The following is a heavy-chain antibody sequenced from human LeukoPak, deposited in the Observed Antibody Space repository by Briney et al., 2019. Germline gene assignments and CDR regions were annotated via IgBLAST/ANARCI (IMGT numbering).Heavy chain of an antibody. CDR1: GLTFSSYA. CDR3: AKDHLDIVVVPAAIRAYYYYYMDV. V-gene: IGHV3-23*01. J-gene: IGHJ6*03. CDR2: ISGSGGTT. D-gene: IGHD2-2*03. Sequence: GGSLRLSCAASGLTFSSYAMSWVRQAPGKGLEWVSAISGSGGTTYYADSVKGRFTISRDNSKNTLYLQMNSLRAEDTAVYYCAKDHLDIVVVPAAIRAYYYYYMDVWGKGTTVTISS.